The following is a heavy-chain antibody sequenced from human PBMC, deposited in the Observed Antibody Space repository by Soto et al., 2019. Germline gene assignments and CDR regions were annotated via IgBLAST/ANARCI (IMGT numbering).Heavy chain of an antibody. Sequence: QVQLVESGGGVVQPGRALRLSCAGSGFTFSTYGVHWVRQAPGMGLEWVAVISYDGNNKYYADSVKGRFTISRDNSKNTLYLQMYSLRVEDTAIYYCARNSSDTTLIRFDHWGQGDLVSVSS. CDR2: ISYDGNNK. CDR1: GFTFSTYG. D-gene: IGHD1-1*01. CDR3: ARNSSDTTLIRFDH. J-gene: IGHJ4*02. V-gene: IGHV3-30*03.